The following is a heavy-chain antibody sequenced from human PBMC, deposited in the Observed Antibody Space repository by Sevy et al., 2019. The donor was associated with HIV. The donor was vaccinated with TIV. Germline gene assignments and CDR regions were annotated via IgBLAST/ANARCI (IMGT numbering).Heavy chain of an antibody. J-gene: IGHJ3*02. CDR2: ISYDGSNK. V-gene: IGHV3-30-3*01. Sequence: GGSLILSCAASGFTFSSYAMHWVRQAPGKGLEWVAVISYDGSNKYYADSVKGRFTISRDNSKNTLYLQMNSLRAEDTAAYSCARVYSGSNYGYAFDIWGQGTMVTVSS. CDR1: GFTFSSYA. CDR3: ARVYSGSNYGYAFDI. D-gene: IGHD1-26*01.